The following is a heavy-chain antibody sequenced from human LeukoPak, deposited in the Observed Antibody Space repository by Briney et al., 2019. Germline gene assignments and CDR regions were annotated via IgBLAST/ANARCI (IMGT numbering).Heavy chain of an antibody. V-gene: IGHV3-7*03. CDR1: PFFFSVHW. Sequence: GGSLRLSCEASPFFFSVHWVNWVRETPGKGREWGAGLKEDGSERQYVDSVKGRFSISRDNTKGSLFLQLNSLRAEDTAVYYCARDLGYCTNGVCHTRLDYWGQGTLVAVSS. CDR3: ARDLGYCTNGVCHTRLDY. D-gene: IGHD2-8*01. J-gene: IGHJ4*02. CDR2: LKEDGSER.